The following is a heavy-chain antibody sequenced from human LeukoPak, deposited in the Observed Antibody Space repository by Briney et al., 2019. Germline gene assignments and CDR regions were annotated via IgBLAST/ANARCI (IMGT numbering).Heavy chain of an antibody. Sequence: AASVKVSCKASGYTFTNYGISWVRQAPGQGLEWMGWISAYNGNTNYAQKLQGRVTMTTDTSTSTAYMELRSLRSDDTAVYYCARVEILELFKGTPGPLGIDYWGQGTLVTVSS. J-gene: IGHJ4*02. CDR3: ARVEILELFKGTPGPLGIDY. CDR1: GYTFTNYG. V-gene: IGHV1-18*01. CDR2: ISAYNGNT. D-gene: IGHD3-10*01.